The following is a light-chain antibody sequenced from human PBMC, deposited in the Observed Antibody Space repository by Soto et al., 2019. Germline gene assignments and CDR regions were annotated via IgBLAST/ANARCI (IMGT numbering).Light chain of an antibody. J-gene: IGKJ1*01. Sequence: EIVMTQSPATLSVSPGERATLSCRASQSVGTYFAWYQQKPGQAPRLLIYGASTRAAGISPRFSGGGSGTEFTLTISSLQSEDFAVYYCQQYNDWPLTFGQGTKVGIK. CDR2: GAS. V-gene: IGKV3-15*01. CDR3: QQYNDWPLT. CDR1: QSVGTY.